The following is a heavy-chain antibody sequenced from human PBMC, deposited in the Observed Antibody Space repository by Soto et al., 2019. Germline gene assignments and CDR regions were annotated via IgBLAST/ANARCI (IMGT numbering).Heavy chain of an antibody. CDR1: GYIFTAYY. V-gene: IGHV1-24*01. CDR2: FDPEDGET. Sequence: ASVKVSCKASGYIFTAYYMHWVRQAPGKGLEWMGGFDPEDGETIYAQKFQGRVTMTEDTSTDTAYMELSSLRSEDTAVYYCATAGPEYTSGWYLFDYWGQGTLVTVSS. D-gene: IGHD6-19*01. CDR3: ATAGPEYTSGWYLFDY. J-gene: IGHJ4*02.